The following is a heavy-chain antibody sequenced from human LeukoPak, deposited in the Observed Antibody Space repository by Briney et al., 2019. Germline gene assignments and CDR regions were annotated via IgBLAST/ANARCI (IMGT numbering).Heavy chain of an antibody. CDR3: AKRTVLDAFDI. Sequence: LTGGSLRLSCAASGFTFSFYAMSWVRQAPGKGLEWVAGITSSGNTTYYADSVKGRFTISRDNSKNTLYLQMNSVRAEDTAVYYCAKRTVLDAFDIWGQGTMVTVSS. CDR1: GFTFSFYA. V-gene: IGHV3-23*01. J-gene: IGHJ3*02. D-gene: IGHD4-17*01. CDR2: ITSSGNTT.